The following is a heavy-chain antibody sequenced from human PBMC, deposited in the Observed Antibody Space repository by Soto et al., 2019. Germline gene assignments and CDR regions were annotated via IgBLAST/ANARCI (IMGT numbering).Heavy chain of an antibody. CDR3: ARDTGYDHDAFDI. CDR2: INPTGSMT. D-gene: IGHD5-12*01. J-gene: IGHJ3*02. Sequence: QVQLVQSGAEVKKPGASVKVSCKASGYSFITSYYMHWVRQAPGQGLEWMGIINPTGSMTKYSQILQGRRTMTRDTSTSTDYMELTTLTSEDKAVYFCARDTGYDHDAFDIWGQGTMVTVYS. CDR1: GYSFITSYY. V-gene: IGHV1-46*04.